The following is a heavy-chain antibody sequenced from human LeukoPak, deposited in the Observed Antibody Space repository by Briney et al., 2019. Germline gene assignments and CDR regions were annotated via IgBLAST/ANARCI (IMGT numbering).Heavy chain of an antibody. J-gene: IGHJ6*04. D-gene: IGHD2-2*01. CDR3: ASLLKYQLLFDYYYYGMDV. Sequence: SETLSLTCAVSGGSISSSNWWSWVRQPPGKGLEWTGEIYHSGSTNYNPSLKSRVTISVDKSKNQFSLKLSSVTAADTAVYYCASLLKYQLLFDYYYYGMDVWGKGTTVTVSS. V-gene: IGHV4-4*02. CDR1: GGSISSSNW. CDR2: IYHSGST.